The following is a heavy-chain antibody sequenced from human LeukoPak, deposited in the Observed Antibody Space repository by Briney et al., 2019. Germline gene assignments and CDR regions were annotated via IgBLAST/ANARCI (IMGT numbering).Heavy chain of an antibody. V-gene: IGHV4-34*01. CDR2: INHSGST. D-gene: IGHD2-2*01. CDR3: ARVEGGYCSSTSCYLDY. J-gene: IGHJ4*02. CDR1: GGSFSGYY. Sequence: SETLSLTCAVYGGSFSGYYLSWIRQPPGKGLEWIGEINHSGSTNYNPSLKSRVTISVDTSKNQFSLKLSSVTAADTAVYYCARVEGGYCSSTSCYLDYWGQGTLVTVSS.